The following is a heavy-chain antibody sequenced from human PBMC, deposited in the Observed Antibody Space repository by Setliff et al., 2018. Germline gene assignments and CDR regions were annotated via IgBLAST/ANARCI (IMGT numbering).Heavy chain of an antibody. V-gene: IGHV4-34*01. CDR3: ASTTYGYSYDY. CDR1: GGSFSGYY. CDR2: INHSGST. Sequence: SETLSLTCAVYGGSFSGYYWSWIRQPPGKGLEWIGEINHSGSTYYNPSLKSRVTISMDTSKNQFSLKLSSVTAADTAVYFCASTTYGYSYDYWGQGTLVTVSS. J-gene: IGHJ4*02. D-gene: IGHD5-18*01.